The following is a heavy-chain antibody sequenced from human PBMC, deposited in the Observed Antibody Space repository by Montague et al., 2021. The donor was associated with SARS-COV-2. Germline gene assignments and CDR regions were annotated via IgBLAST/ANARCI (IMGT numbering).Heavy chain of an antibody. V-gene: IGHV4-59*01. D-gene: IGHD2-2*01. Sequence: SETLSLTCTVSGGSISSYYWSWIRQPPGKGLEWIGYIYYSGGTNYNPSLKSRVTISVDTSKNQFSLKLSSVTAADTAVYYCAKQALTRYCTSTTCSGAAFDIWGQGTMVTVSS. CDR3: AKQALTRYCTSTTCSGAAFDI. CDR1: GGSISSYY. CDR2: IYYSGGT. J-gene: IGHJ3*02.